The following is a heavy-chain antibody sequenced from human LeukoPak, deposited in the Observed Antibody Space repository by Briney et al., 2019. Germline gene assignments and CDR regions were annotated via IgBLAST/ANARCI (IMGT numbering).Heavy chain of an antibody. D-gene: IGHD6-13*01. CDR2: ISANGGST. J-gene: IGHJ6*03. V-gene: IGHV3-23*01. CDR3: ARDSEQLGYYYYYMDV. Sequence: PGGSLRLSCAASGFTFSTYVMSWVRQAPGKGLEWVSTISANGGSTYYTDSVKGRFTISRDNSKNTLYLQMNSLRAEDTAVYYCARDSEQLGYYYYYMDVWGKGTTVTVSS. CDR1: GFTFSTYV.